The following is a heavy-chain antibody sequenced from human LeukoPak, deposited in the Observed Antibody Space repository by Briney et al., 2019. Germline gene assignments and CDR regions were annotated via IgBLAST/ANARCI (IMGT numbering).Heavy chain of an antibody. V-gene: IGHV3-21*04. CDR2: ISSSSTYI. Sequence: GGSLRLSCAASGFTFSTYSMNWVRQAPGKGLEWVSSISSSSTYIYYADSVKGRFTMSRDNAKNSLYLQMNSLRAEDTAVYYCAKVAYSSPEDVWGKGTTVTVSS. CDR3: AKVAYSSPEDV. CDR1: GFTFSTYS. J-gene: IGHJ6*04. D-gene: IGHD6-19*01.